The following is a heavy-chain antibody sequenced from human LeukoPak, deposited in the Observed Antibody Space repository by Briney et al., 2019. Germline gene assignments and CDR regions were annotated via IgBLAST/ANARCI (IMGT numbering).Heavy chain of an antibody. CDR1: GGTFSSYA. J-gene: IGHJ6*02. Sequence: ASVKVSCKASGGTFSSYAISWVRQAPGQGLEWMGRIIPILGIANYAQKFQGRVTITADKSTSTAYMELSSLRSEDTAVYYCARDYVVVPAAGVYYYGMDVWGQGTTVTVCS. V-gene: IGHV1-69*04. D-gene: IGHD2-2*01. CDR2: IIPILGIA. CDR3: ARDYVVVPAAGVYYYGMDV.